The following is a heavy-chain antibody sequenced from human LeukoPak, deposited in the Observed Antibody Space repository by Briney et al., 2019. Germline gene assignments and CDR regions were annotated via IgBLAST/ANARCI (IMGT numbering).Heavy chain of an antibody. CDR2: IYPSGDS. V-gene: IGHV4-61*02. CDR1: GGSISSGSFY. CDR3: ARGYDRNGYQSRGFDY. D-gene: IGHD3-22*01. Sequence: RSSETLSLTCTLSGGSISSGSFYWSWIRQTAGKGLEWIGRIYPSGDSQYSPSFRSRATISLDTRNQFSLKLSSVTAADTAVYFCARGYDRNGYQSRGFDYWGQGALVNVSS. J-gene: IGHJ4*02.